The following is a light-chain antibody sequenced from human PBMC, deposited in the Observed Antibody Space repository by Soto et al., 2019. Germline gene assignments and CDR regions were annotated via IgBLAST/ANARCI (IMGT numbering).Light chain of an antibody. CDR2: ENN. CDR3: QSYDSSLSGYV. Sequence: QSVLTQPPSVSEAPGQRVTISCTGSSSNIGAGYEAHWYQQVPGTAPKLLIYENNNRPSGVPDRFSGSKSGTSASLAITGLQAEDDAEDSCQSYDSSLSGYVFGTGTKLTVL. V-gene: IGLV1-40*01. CDR1: SSNIGAGYE. J-gene: IGLJ1*01.